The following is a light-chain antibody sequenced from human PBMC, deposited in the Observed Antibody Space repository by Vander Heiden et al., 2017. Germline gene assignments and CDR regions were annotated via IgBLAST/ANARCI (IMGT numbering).Light chain of an antibody. V-gene: IGKV3-15*01. CDR3: QQDNKWPPYT. CDR2: GAS. CDR1: QSVSSN. Sequence: VMMQSPATLPVSPGERATLSCRASQSVSSNLAWYQQKPGQAPRLLIYGASTRATGIPARFSGSGSGTEFTLTISSLKSEDFAVYYCQQDNKWPPYTFGQGTKLEIK. J-gene: IGKJ2*01.